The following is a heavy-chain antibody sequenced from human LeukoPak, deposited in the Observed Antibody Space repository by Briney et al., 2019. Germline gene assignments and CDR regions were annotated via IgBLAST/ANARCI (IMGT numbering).Heavy chain of an antibody. V-gene: IGHV3-7*01. CDR1: GFTFSSYW. CDR2: IKLDGSEK. J-gene: IGHJ4*02. D-gene: IGHD5-12*01. CDR3: ARDQSDRGLIVATGEDY. Sequence: PGGSLRLSCAASGFTFSSYWMSWVRQAPGKGLEWVANIKLDGSEKYYVDSVKGRFTISRDNAKNSLYLQMNSLRAEDTAVYYCARDQSDRGLIVATGEDYWGQGTLVTVSS.